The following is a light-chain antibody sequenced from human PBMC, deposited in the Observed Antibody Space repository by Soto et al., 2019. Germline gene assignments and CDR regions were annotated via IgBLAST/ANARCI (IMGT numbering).Light chain of an antibody. Sequence: QSVLTQPPSVSGAPGQRVTISCTGSSSNIGAGSDVHWYQQLPGTAPKLIMYGNSNRPSGVPDRFSGSKSGTSASLAITGLQAEDEADYYCQSYDTSLSVVFGGGTKLTVL. J-gene: IGLJ2*01. CDR3: QSYDTSLSVV. CDR1: SSNIGAGSD. CDR2: GNS. V-gene: IGLV1-40*01.